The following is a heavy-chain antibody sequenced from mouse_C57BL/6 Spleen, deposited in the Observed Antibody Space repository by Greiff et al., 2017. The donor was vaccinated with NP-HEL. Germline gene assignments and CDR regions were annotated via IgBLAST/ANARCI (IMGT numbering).Heavy chain of an antibody. V-gene: IGHV1-55*01. J-gene: IGHJ4*01. Sequence: QVQLQQPGAELVKPGASVKMSCKASGYTFTSYWITWVKQRPGQGLEWIGDIYPGSGSTNYNEKFKSKATLTVDTSSSTAYMQLSSLTSEDSAVYYCARGKIYYDYDWHYAMDYWGQGTSVTVSS. CDR3: ARGKIYYDYDWHYAMDY. D-gene: IGHD2-4*01. CDR1: GYTFTSYW. CDR2: IYPGSGST.